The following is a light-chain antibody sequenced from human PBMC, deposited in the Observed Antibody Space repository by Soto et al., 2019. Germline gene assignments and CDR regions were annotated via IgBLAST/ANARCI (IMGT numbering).Light chain of an antibody. Sequence: QSVLTQPPSVSGSPGQSVTISCTGTSRDVGAYDYVSWYQQHPGKAPKLISYDVSQRPSGVPDRFAGSKSGNTASLTISGLQAEDEADYYCCSYAGSYTLEVFGGGTKLTVL. CDR2: DVS. J-gene: IGLJ2*01. CDR3: CSYAGSYTLEV. V-gene: IGLV2-11*01. CDR1: SRDVGAYDY.